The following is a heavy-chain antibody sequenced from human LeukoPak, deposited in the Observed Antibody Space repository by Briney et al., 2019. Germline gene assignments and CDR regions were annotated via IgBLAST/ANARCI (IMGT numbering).Heavy chain of an antibody. CDR1: GFTFSNYA. Sequence: GGSLRLSCAASGFTFSNYAMSWVRQAPGKGLEWVAVIWYDGSDKYYGDSVKGRFSVSRDNSENRLYLQMNGLRAEDTAVYYCARAYSSGSGVETFDIWGQGTMVTVSS. D-gene: IGHD6-19*01. CDR3: ARAYSSGSGVETFDI. J-gene: IGHJ3*02. V-gene: IGHV3-33*08. CDR2: IWYDGSDK.